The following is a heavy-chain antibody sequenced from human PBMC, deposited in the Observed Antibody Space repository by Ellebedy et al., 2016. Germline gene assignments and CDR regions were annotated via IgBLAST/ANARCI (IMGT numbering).Heavy chain of an antibody. J-gene: IGHJ3*01. D-gene: IGHD7-27*01. V-gene: IGHV4-59*08. CDR3: ARHLGTPGPWDPFDL. Sequence: GSLRLSCIFSGGSISRYYWSWIRQTPGKGLEWIGANSHIGFNNDNPSLKSRVSISVESSKNQISLNLRSVTAADSGVYYCARHLGTPGPWDPFDLWGQGTMVTVSS. CDR2: NSHIGFN. CDR1: GGSISRYY.